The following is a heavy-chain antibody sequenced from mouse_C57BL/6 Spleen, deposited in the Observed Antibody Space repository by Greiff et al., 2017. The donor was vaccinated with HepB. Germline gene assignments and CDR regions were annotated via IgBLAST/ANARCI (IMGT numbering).Heavy chain of an antibody. V-gene: IGHV5-16*01. J-gene: IGHJ4*01. Sequence: EVKLVESEGGLVQPGRSMKLSCTASGFTFSDYYMAWVRQVPEKGLEWVANINYDGSSTYYLDSLKSRFIISRDNAKNILYLQMSSLKSEDTATYYCARDGLGAMDYWGQGTSVTVSS. CDR3: ARDGLGAMDY. D-gene: IGHD3-3*01. CDR1: GFTFSDYY. CDR2: INYDGSST.